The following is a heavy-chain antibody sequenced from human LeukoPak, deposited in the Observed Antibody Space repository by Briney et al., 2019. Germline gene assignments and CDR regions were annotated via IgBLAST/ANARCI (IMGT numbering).Heavy chain of an antibody. V-gene: IGHV3-66*02. CDR3: ARDWDRSGYYYDY. CDR2: IYSGGST. CDR1: GFTVSSNY. J-gene: IGHJ4*02. Sequence: PGGSLRLSCAASGFTVSSNYMSWVRQAPGKGLEWVSVIYSGGSTYYADSVKGRFTISRDNSKNTLYLQMNSLRAEDTAVYYCARDWDRSGYYYDYWGQGTLVTVSS. D-gene: IGHD3-22*01.